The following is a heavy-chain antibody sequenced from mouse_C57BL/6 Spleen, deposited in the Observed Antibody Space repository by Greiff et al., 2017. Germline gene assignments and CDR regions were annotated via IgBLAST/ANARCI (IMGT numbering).Heavy chain of an antibody. CDR1: GYTFTSYW. Sequence: QVQLQQPGAELVRPGSSVKLSCKASGYTFTSYWMDWVKQRPGQGLEWIGNIYPSDSETHYNQKFQDKATLTVDKSSSTAYMQLSSLTSEDSAVYYCAREGVYGRGYFDVWGTGTTVTVSS. V-gene: IGHV1-61*01. D-gene: IGHD1-1*01. J-gene: IGHJ1*03. CDR3: AREGVYGRGYFDV. CDR2: IYPSDSET.